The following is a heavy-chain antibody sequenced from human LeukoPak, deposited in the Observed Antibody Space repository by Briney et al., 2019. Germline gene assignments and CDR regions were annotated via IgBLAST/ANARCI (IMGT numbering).Heavy chain of an antibody. J-gene: IGHJ4*02. Sequence: PSETLSLTCAVSGGSISSSWWSWVRQPPGKGLEWIGEIFHSGSTNYNPSLKSRVTISVDTSKNQFSLKLSSVTAADTAVYYCARATLTFGGVTIDYWGQGTLVTVSS. CDR3: ARATLTFGGVTIDY. CDR1: GGSISSSW. V-gene: IGHV4-4*02. D-gene: IGHD3-16*01. CDR2: IFHSGST.